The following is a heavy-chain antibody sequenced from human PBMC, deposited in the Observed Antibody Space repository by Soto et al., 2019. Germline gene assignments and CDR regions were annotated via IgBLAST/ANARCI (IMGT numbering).Heavy chain of an antibody. CDR1: GGSISSYY. V-gene: IGHV4-59*01. Sequence: SETLSLTCTVSGGSISSYYWSWIRQPPGKGLEWIGYIYYSGSTNYNPSLKSRVTISVDTSKNQFSLKLSSVTAADTAVYYCARSYGSGSSNDYWGQGTLVTVSS. J-gene: IGHJ4*02. CDR3: ARSYGSGSSNDY. CDR2: IYYSGST. D-gene: IGHD3-10*01.